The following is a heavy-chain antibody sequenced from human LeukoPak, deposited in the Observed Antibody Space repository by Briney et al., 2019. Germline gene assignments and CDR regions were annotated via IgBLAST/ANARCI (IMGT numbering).Heavy chain of an antibody. D-gene: IGHD1-26*01. CDR2: IYPGDSDT. CDR3: ARIREYSGSYNPPNKYYFDY. CDR1: GYSFTSYW. V-gene: IGHV5-51*01. J-gene: IGHJ4*02. Sequence: GESLKISCKGSGYSFTSYWIGWVRQMPGKGLEWMGIIYPGDSDTRYSPSFQGQVTISADKSISTAYLQWSSLKASDTAMYYCARIREYSGSYNPPNKYYFDYWGQGTLVTVSS.